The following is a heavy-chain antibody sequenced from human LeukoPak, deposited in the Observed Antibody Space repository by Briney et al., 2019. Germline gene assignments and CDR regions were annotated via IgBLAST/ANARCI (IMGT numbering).Heavy chain of an antibody. CDR3: ATDRGWRTSGYYLYYFEY. CDR1: GFTFDDYA. J-gene: IGHJ4*02. D-gene: IGHD3-3*01. V-gene: IGHV3-9*01. CDR2: ISWNSGSI. Sequence: GGSLRLSCAASGFTFDDYAMHWVRQAPGKGLEWVSGISWNSGSIGYADSVKGRFTISRDNAKNSLYLQMNSLRAEDTALYYCATDRGWRTSGYYLYYFEYWGQGTLVTYSS.